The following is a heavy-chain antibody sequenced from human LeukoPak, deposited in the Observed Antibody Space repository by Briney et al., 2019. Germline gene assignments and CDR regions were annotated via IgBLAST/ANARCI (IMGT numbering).Heavy chain of an antibody. CDR1: GDSISSRTYY. Sequence: SETLSLTCTVSGDSISSRTYYWSWIRQPPGKGLEWIGYIYYSGSTYYNPSLKSRVTISIQTSKNQFSLKLTSVTAADTAVYYCAGDYGDLLTGIRFDTWGQGTLVTVSS. J-gene: IGHJ5*02. D-gene: IGHD4-17*01. CDR3: AGDYGDLLTGIRFDT. V-gene: IGHV4-30-4*01. CDR2: IYYSGST.